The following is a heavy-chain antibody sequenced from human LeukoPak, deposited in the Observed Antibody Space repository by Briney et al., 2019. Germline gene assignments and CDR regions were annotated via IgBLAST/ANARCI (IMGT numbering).Heavy chain of an antibody. CDR2: IRFCGGDK. J-gene: IGHJ4*02. D-gene: IGHD1-26*01. V-gene: IGHV3-23*01. Sequence: PGGSLTLPCAASGFNLSIYAMIWLRQPRGKALVWVSVIRFCGGDKYYAGSVKGPFTTSRDNSKNTLFLQMSNLRAEDTAVYYCAKYLFLDGTNRGSYYSDDYWGQGTLVTVSS. CDR1: GFNLSIYA. CDR3: AKYLFLDGTNRGSYYSDDY.